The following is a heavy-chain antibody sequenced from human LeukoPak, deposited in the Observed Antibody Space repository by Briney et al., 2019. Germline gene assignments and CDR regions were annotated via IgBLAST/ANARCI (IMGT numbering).Heavy chain of an antibody. V-gene: IGHV1-3*01. J-gene: IGHJ4*02. CDR1: GYTFTSYA. CDR2: INAGNGNT. CDR3: ARDNGWDGSLDY. D-gene: IGHD6-19*01. Sequence: ASVKVSCKASGYTFTSYAMHWVRQAPGQRLEWMGWINAGNGNTKYSQEFQGRVTITGDTSASTAYMELSSLRSEDTAVYYCARDNGWDGSLDYWGQGTLVTVSS.